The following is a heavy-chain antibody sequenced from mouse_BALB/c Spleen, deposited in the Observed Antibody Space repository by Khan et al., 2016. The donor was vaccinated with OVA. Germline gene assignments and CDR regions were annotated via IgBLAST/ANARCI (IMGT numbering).Heavy chain of an antibody. CDR3: ASKDYYEYDPFAY. CDR1: GYSITSEYA. CDR2: INYSGNT. J-gene: IGHJ3*01. Sequence: EVQLVESGPGLVKPSQSLSLTCTVTGYSITSEYAWNWIRQLPGNKLEWMGYINYSGNTRFNPSLKSRTSITRDTSKNQFFLQLNSVTNEDTATYYCASKDYYEYDPFAYWGQGTLVTVSA. D-gene: IGHD2-4*01. V-gene: IGHV3-2*02.